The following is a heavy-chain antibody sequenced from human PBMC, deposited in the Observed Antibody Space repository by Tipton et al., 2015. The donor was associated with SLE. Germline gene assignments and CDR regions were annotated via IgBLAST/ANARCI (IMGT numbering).Heavy chain of an antibody. CDR2: INPNSGAT. V-gene: IGHV1-2*02. CDR3: ARGGTGKRTTWCDP. CDR1: GYTFTGYF. Sequence: QLVQSGAEVKNHGASVKVSCRASGYTFTGYFMHWVRQAPGQGIEWMGWINPNSGATNSAQKFQGRVTMTRDTSISTAYMELSSLRSDDTALYYCARGGTGKRTTWCDPWGQGTLVSVSS. J-gene: IGHJ5*02. D-gene: IGHD1-14*01.